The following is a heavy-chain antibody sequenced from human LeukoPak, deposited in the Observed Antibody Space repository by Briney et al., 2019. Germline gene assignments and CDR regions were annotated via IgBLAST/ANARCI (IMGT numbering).Heavy chain of an antibody. D-gene: IGHD6-13*01. J-gene: IGHJ4*02. CDR1: GYTFTGYY. Sequence: SSVKVSCKASGYTFTGYYMHWLRQAPGQGLEWMGWINPNSGGTNYAQKFQGRVTMTRDTSISTAYMELSRLRAEDTAVYYCARKSRQQLVPFDYWGQGTLVTVSS. CDR2: INPNSGGT. V-gene: IGHV1-2*02. CDR3: ARKSRQQLVPFDY.